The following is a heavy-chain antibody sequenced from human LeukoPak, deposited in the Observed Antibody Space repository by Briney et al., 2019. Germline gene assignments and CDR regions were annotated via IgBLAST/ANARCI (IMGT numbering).Heavy chain of an antibody. CDR1: GFTFSGYG. D-gene: IGHD2-15*01. V-gene: IGHV3-23*01. CDR2: ISGSGGSA. CDR3: AKQVVGYYYMDV. Sequence: TGGSLRLSCATSGFTFSGYGLSWVRQAPGKGLEWVSGISGSGGSANYADSVKGRFTISRDNSKNTLYLQMNSLRAEDTAVYYCAKQVVGYYYMDVWGKGTTVTVSS. J-gene: IGHJ6*03.